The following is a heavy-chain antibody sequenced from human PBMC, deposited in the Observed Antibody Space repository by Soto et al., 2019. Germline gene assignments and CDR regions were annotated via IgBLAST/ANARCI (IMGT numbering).Heavy chain of an antibody. J-gene: IGHJ6*03. CDR1: GYSFFSYW. D-gene: IGHD3-10*01. CDR3: ARQSGFGERRFNFYYYMDV. CDR2: IYPGDSDT. V-gene: IGHV5-51*01. Sequence: GESLKISCKGSGYSFFSYWIGWVRQMPGKGLEWMGIIYPGDSDTRYSPSFQGQVTILVDKSINTAYLQWSSLKASDTAIYYCARQSGFGERRFNFYYYMDVWGKGTTVTVSS.